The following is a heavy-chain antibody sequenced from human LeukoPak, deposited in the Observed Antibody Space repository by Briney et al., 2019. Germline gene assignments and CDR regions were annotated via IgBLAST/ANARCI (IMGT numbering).Heavy chain of an antibody. CDR1: GGSFSGYY. D-gene: IGHD6-19*01. J-gene: IGHJ4*02. Sequence: SETLSLACAVYGGSFSGYYWSWIRQPPGKGLEWIGEINHSGSTNYNPSLKSRVTISVDTSKNQFSLKLSSVTAADTAVYYCAKVVRAGYSSGWYNYWGQGTLVTVSS. CDR3: AKVVRAGYSSGWYNY. V-gene: IGHV4-34*01. CDR2: INHSGST.